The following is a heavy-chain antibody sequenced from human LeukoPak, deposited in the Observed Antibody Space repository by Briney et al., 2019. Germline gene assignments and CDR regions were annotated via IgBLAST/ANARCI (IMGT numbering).Heavy chain of an antibody. J-gene: IGHJ4*02. CDR1: GFSFSRHW. V-gene: IGHV3-74*01. CDR2: ISPTGSTT. CDR3: ARGPNSNWSGLDF. Sequence: GGSLRLSCTASGFSFSRHWMHWARQLPGKGLVWVSRISPTGSTTSYADSVKGRFTVSRDNAKNTLYLQVNNLRAEDTAVYYCARGPNSNWSGLDFWGQGTLLTVSS. D-gene: IGHD6-6*01.